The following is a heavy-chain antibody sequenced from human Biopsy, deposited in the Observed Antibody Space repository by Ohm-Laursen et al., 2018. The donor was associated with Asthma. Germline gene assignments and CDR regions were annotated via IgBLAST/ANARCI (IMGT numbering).Heavy chain of an antibody. CDR1: GYSISNGGYY. Sequence: TLSLTCSVSGYSISNGGYYWTWVRQRPGKGLEWIGNIYHRGNTKYNPSLKSRLSFSVDTSKNQFSLKLSSVTAADTAIYFCARDYYDFWNRSVYTYFGMDVWGQGTTVGVSS. D-gene: IGHD3-3*01. J-gene: IGHJ6*02. CDR3: ARDYYDFWNRSVYTYFGMDV. CDR2: IYHRGNT. V-gene: IGHV4-31*03.